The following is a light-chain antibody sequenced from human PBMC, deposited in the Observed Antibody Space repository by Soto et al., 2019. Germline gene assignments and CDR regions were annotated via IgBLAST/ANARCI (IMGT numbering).Light chain of an antibody. Sequence: QSALTQPASLSGSPGQSIPISCAGTSGDVGGYNYVSWYQQHPGKAPKLMIYDVSNRPSGVSNRFSGSKSGNTASLTISGLKAEDEADYYCSSYTSSSTRVFGGGTKLTVL. CDR2: DVS. CDR3: SSYTSSSTRV. J-gene: IGLJ3*02. CDR1: SGDVGGYNY. V-gene: IGLV2-14*01.